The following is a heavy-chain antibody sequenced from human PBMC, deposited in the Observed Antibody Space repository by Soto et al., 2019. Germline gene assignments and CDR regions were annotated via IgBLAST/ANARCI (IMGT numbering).Heavy chain of an antibody. CDR3: ARSMPHKSAGSSFHLFDP. V-gene: IGHV1-8*01. Sequence: QVQLVQSGAEVKKPGASVKVSCKASGYTFTSYDINWVRQATGQGLEWMGWMNPNSGNTGYAQKFQGRVTMTRNNSISTAYMELSSLRSEDTAVYYCARSMPHKSAGSSFHLFDPWGQGTLVTVSS. CDR2: MNPNSGNT. J-gene: IGHJ5*02. D-gene: IGHD2-2*01. CDR1: GYTFTSYD.